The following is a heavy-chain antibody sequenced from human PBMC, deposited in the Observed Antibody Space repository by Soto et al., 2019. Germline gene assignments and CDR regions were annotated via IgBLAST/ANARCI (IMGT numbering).Heavy chain of an antibody. J-gene: IGHJ6*03. CDR1: GDSVSSNSAA. CDR2: TYYRSKWYN. V-gene: IGHV6-1*01. D-gene: IGHD6-13*01. Sequence: SQALSLTCAISGDSVSSNSAAWNWIRQSPSRGLEWLGRTYYRSKWYNDYAVSVKSRITINPYTSKNQFSLKLKSVTPEDTAVYYCARGPGIAAAPYYSYYIDVWGKGTSVTVSS. CDR3: ARGPGIAAAPYYSYYIDV.